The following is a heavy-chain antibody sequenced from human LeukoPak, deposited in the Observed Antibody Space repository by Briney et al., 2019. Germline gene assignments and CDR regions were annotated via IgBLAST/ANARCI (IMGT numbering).Heavy chain of an antibody. D-gene: IGHD2-15*01. CDR3: ARGVVAAPFDY. V-gene: IGHV1-46*01. J-gene: IGHJ4*02. Sequence: ASVRVSCEASGYTFINYYMHWVRQAPGQGREWMGIINPSGGSTSYAQKFQGRVTMTRDTATSTVYMELSSLRSEHTAVYYCARGVVAAPFDYWGQGTLVTVLS. CDR1: GYTFINYY. CDR2: INPSGGST.